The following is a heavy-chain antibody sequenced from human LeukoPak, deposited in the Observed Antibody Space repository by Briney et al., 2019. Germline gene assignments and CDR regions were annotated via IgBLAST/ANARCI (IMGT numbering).Heavy chain of an antibody. V-gene: IGHV4-59*01. CDR3: ARVDEGGYYYYGMDV. J-gene: IGHJ6*02. D-gene: IGHD3-16*01. CDR1: AGSISSYY. CDR2: IYSSGST. Sequence: PSETLSLTCTVSAGSISSYYRSWIRQPPGKGLEWIGYIYSSGSTNYNPSLKSRVTISVDTSKNQFSLKLSSVTAAGTAVYYCARVDEGGYYYYGMDVWGQGTTVTVSS.